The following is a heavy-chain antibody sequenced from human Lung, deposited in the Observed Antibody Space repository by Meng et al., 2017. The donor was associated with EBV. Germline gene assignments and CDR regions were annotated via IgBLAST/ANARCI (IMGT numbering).Heavy chain of an antibody. V-gene: IGHV1-69*13. CDR2: LIAVFDKT. Sequence: HVKLVQSGAGVQKPGSSVKGACKTFGGSFSTHTFSWVRQAPGQGLEWMGGLIAVFDKTKAAPRFQDRVTFTADESTSTAYMELSSLTFDDTAVYFCARGRRNEPLFDYWGQGTLVTVSS. J-gene: IGHJ4*02. D-gene: IGHD1-14*01. CDR1: GGSFSTHT. CDR3: ARGRRNEPLFDY.